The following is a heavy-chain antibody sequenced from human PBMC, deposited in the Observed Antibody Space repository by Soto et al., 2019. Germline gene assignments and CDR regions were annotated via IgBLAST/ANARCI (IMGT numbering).Heavy chain of an antibody. CDR1: GFTFTSSA. Sequence: GASVKVSCKASGFTFTSSAVQWVRQARGRRLEWIGWIVVGSGNTNYAQKFRERVTIPRDMSTSTAYMELSSLRSEDTAVYYCAAKSGTTAAGTVDYWGQGTLVTVS. CDR3: AAKSGTTAAGTVDY. D-gene: IGHD6-13*01. CDR2: IVVGSGNT. J-gene: IGHJ4*02. V-gene: IGHV1-58*01.